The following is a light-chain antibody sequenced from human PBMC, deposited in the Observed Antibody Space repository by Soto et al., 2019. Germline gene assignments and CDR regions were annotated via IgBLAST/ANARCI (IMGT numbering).Light chain of an antibody. CDR2: EVS. J-gene: IGLJ1*01. CDR1: SSDVGSYNL. V-gene: IGLV2-23*02. Sequence: QSALTQPASVSGSPGQSITISCTGTSSDVGSYNLVSWYQQHPGKAPKLMISEVSKRPSGVSDRFSGSKSGNTASLTVSGLQAEDEADYYCCSYAGSNFFYVFGTGTKVTAL. CDR3: CSYAGSNFFYV.